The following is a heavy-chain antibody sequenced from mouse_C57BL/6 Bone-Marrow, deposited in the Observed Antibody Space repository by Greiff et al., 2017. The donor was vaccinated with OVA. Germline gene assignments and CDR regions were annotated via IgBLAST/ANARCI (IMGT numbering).Heavy chain of an antibody. CDR2: IDPSDSET. CDR3: ARGVTTVVATKAMDY. Sequence: QVQLQQPGAELVRPGSSVKLSCKASGYTFTSYWMHWVKQRPIQGLEWIGNIDPSDSETHYNQKFKDKATLTVDKSSSTAYMQLSSRTSEDSAVYYCARGVTTVVATKAMDYCGQGTSVTVSS. J-gene: IGHJ4*01. D-gene: IGHD1-1*01. V-gene: IGHV1-52*01. CDR1: GYTFTSYW.